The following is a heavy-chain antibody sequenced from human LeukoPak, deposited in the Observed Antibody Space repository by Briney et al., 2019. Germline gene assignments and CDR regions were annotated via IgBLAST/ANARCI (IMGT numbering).Heavy chain of an antibody. CDR3: ARAFLLEYSSQDY. Sequence: GGSLRLSCAASGFTFSSYEMNWVRQAPGKGLEWVSYISSSGSTIYYADSVKGRFTISRDNAKNSLYLRMNSLRAEDTAVYYCARAFLLEYSSQDYWGQGTLVTVSS. CDR1: GFTFSSYE. V-gene: IGHV3-48*03. CDR2: ISSSGSTI. J-gene: IGHJ4*02. D-gene: IGHD6-6*01.